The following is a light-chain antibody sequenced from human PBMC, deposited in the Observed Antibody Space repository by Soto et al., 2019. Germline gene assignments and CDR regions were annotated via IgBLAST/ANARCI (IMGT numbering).Light chain of an antibody. CDR3: QSADNSGIYYV. Sequence: SYELTQPPSVSVSPGQTARITCSGDALPKQYAYWYQQKPGQAPILVIYKDTERPSGIPERFSGSSSGTTVTLTISGVQAGDEADYYCQSADNSGIYYVFGTGTQLTVL. J-gene: IGLJ1*01. CDR2: KDT. CDR1: ALPKQY. V-gene: IGLV3-25*02.